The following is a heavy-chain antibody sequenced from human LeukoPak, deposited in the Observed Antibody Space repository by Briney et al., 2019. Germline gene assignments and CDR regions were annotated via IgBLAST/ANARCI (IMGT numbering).Heavy chain of an antibody. J-gene: IGHJ2*01. CDR2: IYTSGST. Sequence: SETLSLTCTVSGGSISSYYWSWIRQPAGKGLEWIGRIYTSGSTDYNPSLKSRVTMSVDTSKNQFSLKLSSVTAADTAVYYCARDHQSSGWSYWYFDLWGRGTLVTVSS. CDR1: GGSISSYY. CDR3: ARDHQSSGWSYWYFDL. V-gene: IGHV4-4*07. D-gene: IGHD6-19*01.